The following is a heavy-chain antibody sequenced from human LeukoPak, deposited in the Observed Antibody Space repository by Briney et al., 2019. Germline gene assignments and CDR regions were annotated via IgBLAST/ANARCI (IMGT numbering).Heavy chain of an antibody. D-gene: IGHD3-9*01. V-gene: IGHV3-15*01. CDR3: TTDGGLRYFDWLLYSLAEYFQH. Sequence: GSLRLSCAASGFTFSNAWMSWVRQAPGKGLEWVGRIKSKTDGGTTDYAAPVKGRFTISRDDSKNTLYMQMNSLKTEDTAVYYCTTDGGLRYFDWLLYSLAEYFQHWGQGTLVTVSS. J-gene: IGHJ1*01. CDR1: GFTFSNAW. CDR2: IKSKTDGGTT.